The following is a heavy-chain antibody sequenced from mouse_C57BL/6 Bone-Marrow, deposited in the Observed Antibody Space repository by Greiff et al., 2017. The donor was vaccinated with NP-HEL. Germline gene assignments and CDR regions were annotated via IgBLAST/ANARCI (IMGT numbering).Heavy chain of an antibody. D-gene: IGHD3-2*02. J-gene: IGHJ3*01. CDR2: INPGSGGT. CDR3: ARKAAQATWFAY. CDR1: GYAFTNYL. Sequence: QVQLQQSGAELVRPGTSVKVSCKASGYAFTNYLIEWVKQRPGQGLEWIGVINPGSGGTTYNEKFKGKATLTADKSSSTAYMQLSSLTSEDSAVYFCARKAAQATWFAYWGQGTLVTVSA. V-gene: IGHV1-54*01.